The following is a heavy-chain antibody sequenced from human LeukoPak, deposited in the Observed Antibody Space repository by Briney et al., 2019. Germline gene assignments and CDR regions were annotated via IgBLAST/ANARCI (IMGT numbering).Heavy chain of an antibody. CDR1: GGSISSGDYY. CDR3: ARPQGYCSGGSCSPKNCFAP. Sequence: SQTLSLTCTASGGSISSGDYYWSWIRQPPGKGLEWIGYIYYSGSTYYNPSLKSRVTISVDTSKNQFSLKLSSVTAADTAVYYCARPQGYCSGGSCSPKNCFAPWGQGPLVTVSS. D-gene: IGHD2-15*01. J-gene: IGHJ5*02. CDR2: IYYSGST. V-gene: IGHV4-30-4*01.